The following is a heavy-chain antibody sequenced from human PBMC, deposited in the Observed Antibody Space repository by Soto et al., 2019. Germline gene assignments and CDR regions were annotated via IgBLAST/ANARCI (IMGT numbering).Heavy chain of an antibody. V-gene: IGHV1-18*01. D-gene: IGHD3-10*01. Sequence: ASVKVSCKASGYTFTSYGISWVRQAPGQGLEWMGWISAYNGNTNYAQKLQGRVTMTTDTSTSTAYMELRSLRSDDTAVYYCARDICSSTSCRYGSGSYFADAFDIWGQGTMVTVSS. CDR3: ARDICSSTSCRYGSGSYFADAFDI. CDR1: GYTFTSYG. J-gene: IGHJ3*02. CDR2: ISAYNGNT.